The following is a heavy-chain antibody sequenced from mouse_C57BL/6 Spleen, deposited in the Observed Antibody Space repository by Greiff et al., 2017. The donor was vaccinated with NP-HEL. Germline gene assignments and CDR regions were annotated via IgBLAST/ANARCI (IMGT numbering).Heavy chain of an antibody. Sequence: QVQLKQPGAELVKPGASVKLSCKASGYTFTSYWMQWVKQRPGQGLEWIGEIDPSDSYTNYNQKFKGKATLTVDTSSSTAYMQLSSLTSEDSAVYYCARGHSNYLAWFAYWGQGTLVTVSA. D-gene: IGHD2-5*01. CDR1: GYTFTSYW. V-gene: IGHV1-50*01. J-gene: IGHJ3*01. CDR2: IDPSDSYT. CDR3: ARGHSNYLAWFAY.